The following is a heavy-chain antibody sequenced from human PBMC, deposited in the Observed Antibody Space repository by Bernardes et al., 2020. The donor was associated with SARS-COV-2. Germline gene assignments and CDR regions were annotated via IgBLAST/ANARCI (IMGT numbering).Heavy chain of an antibody. D-gene: IGHD4-17*01. CDR2: ISTYNGNT. Sequence: SVNVSCNASGYTYTSYAINWVRQAPGQGLEWMGWISTYNGNTNYAQGLQGRVTMTTDTSTSTAYMELRSLRSDDTAVYYCARSYGGKTGFDYWAQGTLVTVSS. CDR1: GYTYTSYA. CDR3: ARSYGGKTGFDY. J-gene: IGHJ4*02. V-gene: IGHV1-18*01.